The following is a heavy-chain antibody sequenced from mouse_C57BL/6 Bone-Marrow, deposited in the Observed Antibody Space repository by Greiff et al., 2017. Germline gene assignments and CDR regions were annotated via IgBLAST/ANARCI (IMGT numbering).Heavy chain of an antibody. CDR3: ARDDYYGSSYNYWYFDV. J-gene: IGHJ1*03. D-gene: IGHD1-1*01. Sequence: VQGVESGAELARPGASVKLSCKASGYTFTSYGISWVKQRTGQGLEWIGEIYPRSGNTYYNEKFKGKATLTADKSSSTAYMELRSLTSEDSAVYCCARDDYYGSSYNYWYFDVWGTGTTVTVSS. CDR2: IYPRSGNT. V-gene: IGHV1-81*01. CDR1: GYTFTSYG.